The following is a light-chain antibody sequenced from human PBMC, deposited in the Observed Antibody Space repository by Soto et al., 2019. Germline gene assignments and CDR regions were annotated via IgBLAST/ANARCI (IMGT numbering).Light chain of an antibody. J-gene: IGKJ1*01. CDR1: RSIGNY. V-gene: IGKV1-39*01. CDR3: QQTYSTPRT. CDR2: LTS. Sequence: DIQMTQSPSSLSASIGDRVTITCRASRSIGNYLNWYQQKPESAPKLLIYLTSSLQSGVPSRFSGSGSGTDFTLTISSLQPEDFATYYCQQTYSTPRTFGQGTKVEIK.